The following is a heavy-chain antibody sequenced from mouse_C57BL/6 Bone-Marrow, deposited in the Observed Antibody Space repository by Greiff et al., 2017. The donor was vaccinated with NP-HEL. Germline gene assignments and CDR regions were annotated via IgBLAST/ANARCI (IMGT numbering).Heavy chain of an antibody. V-gene: IGHV5-16*01. J-gene: IGHJ3*01. D-gene: IGHD1-1*01. Sequence: EVKLVESEGGLVQPGSSMKLSCTASGFTFSDYYMAWVRQVPEKGLEWVANINYDGSSTYYLDSLKSRFIISRDNAKNILYLQMSSLKSEDTATYYCASLSTVSSSAWFAYWGQGTLVTVSA. CDR1: GFTFSDYY. CDR3: ASLSTVSSSAWFAY. CDR2: INYDGSST.